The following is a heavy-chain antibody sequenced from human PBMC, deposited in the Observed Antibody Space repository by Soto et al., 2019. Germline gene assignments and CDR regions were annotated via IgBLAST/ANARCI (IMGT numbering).Heavy chain of an antibody. V-gene: IGHV3-30*18. D-gene: IGHD1-26*01. J-gene: IGHJ4*02. CDR2: ISYDGSNK. Sequence: VGSLRLSCAASGFTFSSYGMHWVRQAPGKGLEWVAVISYDGSNKYYADSVKGRFTISRDNSKNTLYLQMNSLRAEDTAVYYCAKDLVGATDYFDYWGQGTLVTVSS. CDR3: AKDLVGATDYFDY. CDR1: GFTFSSYG.